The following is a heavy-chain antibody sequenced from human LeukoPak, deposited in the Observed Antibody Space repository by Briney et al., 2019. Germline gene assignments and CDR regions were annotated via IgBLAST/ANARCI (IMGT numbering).Heavy chain of an antibody. V-gene: IGHV1-69*04. D-gene: IGHD5-18*01. CDR2: IIPIFGIA. CDR1: GGTFSSYA. J-gene: IGHJ6*02. Sequence: GASVKVSCKASGGTFSSYAISWVRQAPGQGLEWMGRIIPIFGIANYAQKFQGRVTITADKSTSTAYMELSSLRTEDTAVYYCGARIQLWLQDGMDVWGQGTTVTVSS. CDR3: GARIQLWLQDGMDV.